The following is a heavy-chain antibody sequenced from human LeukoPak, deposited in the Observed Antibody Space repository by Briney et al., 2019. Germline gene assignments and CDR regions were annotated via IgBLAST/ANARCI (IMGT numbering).Heavy chain of an antibody. V-gene: IGHV3-53*01. J-gene: IGHJ4*02. CDR3: ARDPGYNYGYDY. CDR1: GFTVSDNY. D-gene: IGHD5-18*01. Sequence: GGSLRLPCAASGFTVSDNYMSWVRQAPGKGLEWVSIIYSDGSTYYADSVKGRFTISRDNSKNTLYLQMNSLRAGDTAVYYCARDPGYNYGYDYWGQGTLVTVSS. CDR2: IYSDGST.